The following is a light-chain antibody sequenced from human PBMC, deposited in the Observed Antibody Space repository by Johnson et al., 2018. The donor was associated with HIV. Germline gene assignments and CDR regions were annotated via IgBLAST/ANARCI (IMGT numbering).Light chain of an antibody. CDR2: ENN. CDR1: SSNIGNNY. Sequence: SVLTQPPSVSAAPGQKVTISCSGSSSNIGNNYVSWYQQLPGTAPKLLIYENNKRPSGIPDRFSASKSATSATLGITGLQTGDEADYYCGTWDSSLSASYVFGTETKVTVL. CDR3: GTWDSSLSASYV. J-gene: IGLJ1*01. V-gene: IGLV1-51*02.